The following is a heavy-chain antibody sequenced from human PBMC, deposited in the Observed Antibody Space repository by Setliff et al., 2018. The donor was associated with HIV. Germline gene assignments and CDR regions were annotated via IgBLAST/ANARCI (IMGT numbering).Heavy chain of an antibody. CDR2: IYTSGST. CDR3: AREVATITEFFDY. V-gene: IGHV4-61*02. J-gene: IGHJ4*02. D-gene: IGHD5-12*01. CDR1: GYSISSGYY. Sequence: SETLSLTCAVSGYSISSGYYWGWIRQPAGKGLEWIGRIYTSGSTNYNPSLKSRVTISVDTSKNQFSLKLSSVTAADTAVYYCAREVATITEFFDYWGQGTLVTVSS.